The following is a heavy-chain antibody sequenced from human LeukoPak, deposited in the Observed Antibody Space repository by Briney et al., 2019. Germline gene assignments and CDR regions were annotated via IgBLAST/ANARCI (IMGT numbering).Heavy chain of an antibody. CDR1: GGSISSGSYY. V-gene: IGHV4-61*02. CDR3: ARTDAEASSITIFRRGFDP. D-gene: IGHD3-3*01. Sequence: SQTLSLTCTVSGGSISSGSYYWSWIQQPAGKGLEWIGRIYTSGSTNFNPSLKSRVTISVDTSKNQFSLKLSSVTAADTAVYYCARTDAEASSITIFRRGFDPWGQGTLVTVSS. CDR2: IYTSGST. J-gene: IGHJ5*02.